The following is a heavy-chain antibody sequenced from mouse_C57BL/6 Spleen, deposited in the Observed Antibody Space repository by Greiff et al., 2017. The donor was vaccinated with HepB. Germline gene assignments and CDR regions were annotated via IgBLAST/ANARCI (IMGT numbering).Heavy chain of an antibody. CDR2: ISGGGGNT. CDR1: GFTFSSYT. D-gene: IGHD1-1*01. CDR3: ASITSVVATGYAMDY. Sequence: EVHLVESGGGLVKPGGSLKLSCAASGFTFSSYTMSWVRQTPEKRLEWVATISGGGGNTYYPDSVKGRFTISRDNAKNTLYLQMSSLRSEDTALYYCASITSVVATGYAMDYWGQGTSVTVSS. J-gene: IGHJ4*01. V-gene: IGHV5-9*01.